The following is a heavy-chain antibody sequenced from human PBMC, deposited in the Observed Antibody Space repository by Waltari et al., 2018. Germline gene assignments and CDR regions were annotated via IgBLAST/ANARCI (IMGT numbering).Heavy chain of an antibody. CDR3: ARRKDYGGNLFDY. D-gene: IGHD4-17*01. V-gene: IGHV5-10-1*03. J-gene: IGHJ4*02. CDR2: MDPSDSYT. Sequence: EVQLVQSGAEVKKPGESLRISCKGSGYSFTSYWISWVRQMPGKGLEWMGKMDPSDSYTNYSPSFQGHVTIAADKSISTAYLQCSSLKASDTAIYYCARRKDYGGNLFDYWGQGTLVTVSS. CDR1: GYSFTSYW.